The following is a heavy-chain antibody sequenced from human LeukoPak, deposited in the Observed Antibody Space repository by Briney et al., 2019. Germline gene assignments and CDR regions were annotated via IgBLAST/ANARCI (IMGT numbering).Heavy chain of an antibody. CDR2: FSGSGAST. V-gene: IGHV3-23*01. D-gene: IGHD5-12*01. CDR3: AKSQRGYAPRRTYYMDV. CDR1: GFTLSSFA. Sequence: GGSLRLSWATSGFTLSSFAITWVRQAPGQGLGWVSTFSGSGASTYNADSVKGRFTISRDSSKNTLYLQMNSLRAEDTAVYYCAKSQRGYAPRRTYYMDVWGKGTTVTVSS. J-gene: IGHJ6*03.